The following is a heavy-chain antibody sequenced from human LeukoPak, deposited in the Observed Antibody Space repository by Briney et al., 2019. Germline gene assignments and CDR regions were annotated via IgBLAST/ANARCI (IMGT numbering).Heavy chain of an antibody. D-gene: IGHD6-19*01. CDR1: GFTFDDYA. CDR3: ARFYFPEEHDRAWYEAH. CDR2: ISWNSGSI. J-gene: IGHJ4*02. V-gene: IGHV3-9*01. Sequence: GRSLRLSCAASGFTFDDYAMHWVRQAPGKGLEWVSGISWNSGSIGYADSVKGRFTISRDNAKNTVFLQMNSLRAEDTGTYYCARFYFPEEHDRAWYEAHWGQGVLVTVS.